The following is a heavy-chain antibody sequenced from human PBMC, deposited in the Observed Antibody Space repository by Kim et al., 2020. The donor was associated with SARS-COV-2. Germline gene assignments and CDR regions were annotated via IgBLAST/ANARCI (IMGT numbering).Heavy chain of an antibody. V-gene: IGHV5-10-1*01. D-gene: IGHD3-22*01. J-gene: IGHJ4*02. Sequence: PPFQGHVTISADKSISTAYLQWSSLKASDTAMYYCARFYYDSSGYFFFDYWGQGTLVTVSS. CDR3: ARFYYDSSGYFFFDY.